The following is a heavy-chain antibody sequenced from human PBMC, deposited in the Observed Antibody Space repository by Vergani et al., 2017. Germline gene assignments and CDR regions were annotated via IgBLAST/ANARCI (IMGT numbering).Heavy chain of an antibody. CDR1: GYTLTELS. J-gene: IGHJ6*02. D-gene: IGHD5-18*01. CDR3: ARETGGYSYGYYYYYGMDV. Sequence: QVQLVQSGAEVKKPGASVKVSCKVSGYTLTELSMHWVRQAPGKGLEWMGRIIPIFGTANYAQKFQGRVTITADESTSTAYMELSSLRSEDTAVYYCARETGGYSYGYYYYYGMDVWGQGTTVTVSS. V-gene: IGHV1-69*13. CDR2: IIPIFGTA.